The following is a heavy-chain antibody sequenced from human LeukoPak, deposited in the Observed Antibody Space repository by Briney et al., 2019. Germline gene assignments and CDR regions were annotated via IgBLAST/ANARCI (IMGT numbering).Heavy chain of an antibody. V-gene: IGHV3-74*01. D-gene: IGHD2-21*02. Sequence: GGSLRLSCAASGFTFSTYWMQWVRQAPGKGLVWVSHLNSDGSSTSYADSVKGRFTISRDNAKNTLYLQMNSPRAEDTAVYYCARGLGIVAVTAIPDAFDIWGQGTMVTVSS. J-gene: IGHJ3*02. CDR1: GFTFSTYW. CDR3: ARGLGIVAVTAIPDAFDI. CDR2: LNSDGSST.